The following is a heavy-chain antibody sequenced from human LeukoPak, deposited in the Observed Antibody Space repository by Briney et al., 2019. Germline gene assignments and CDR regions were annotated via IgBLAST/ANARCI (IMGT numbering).Heavy chain of an antibody. Sequence: GGSLKLSCAASGIVFSSFGLGWVRQAPGKGLEWVSGIGAGGRGDTYYADSVKGRFTISRDNSKNTLYLQMNSLRAEDTAVYYCARGLRGYFDWSYWGQGTLVTVSS. V-gene: IGHV3-NL1*01. CDR3: ARGLRGYFDWSY. D-gene: IGHD3-9*01. CDR2: IGAGGRGDT. J-gene: IGHJ4*02. CDR1: GIVFSSFG.